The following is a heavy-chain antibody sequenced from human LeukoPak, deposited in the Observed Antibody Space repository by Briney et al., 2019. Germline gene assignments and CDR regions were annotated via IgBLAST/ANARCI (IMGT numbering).Heavy chain of an antibody. V-gene: IGHV5-51*01. D-gene: IGHD6-13*01. Sequence: GESLKISCKASGYTFTNYWIAWVRQMPGKGLEWMGIIYPGDSDPRYSPSFQGQVTISADKSISTAYLQWSSLKASDSAIYYCARHGLGSSWFGFDYWGQGTLVTVSS. CDR3: ARHGLGSSWFGFDY. CDR1: GYTFTNYW. J-gene: IGHJ4*02. CDR2: IYPGDSDP.